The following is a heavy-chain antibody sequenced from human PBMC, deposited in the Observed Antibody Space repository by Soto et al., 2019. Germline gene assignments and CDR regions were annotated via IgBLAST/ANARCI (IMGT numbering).Heavy chain of an antibody. CDR2: INPNSGDT. V-gene: IGHV1-2*02. CDR1: GYTFTGYY. Sequence: ASVKVSCKASGYTFTGYYVHWVRQAPGQGLEWMGWINPNSGDTYLAQRFQGRVTMNRDTSIGTAYMELRGLTSDDTAEYYCAKGGAIVAAGTRVYLYNAIDVWGQGTTVTVSS. J-gene: IGHJ6*02. D-gene: IGHD1-26*01. CDR3: AKGGAIVAAGTRVYLYNAIDV.